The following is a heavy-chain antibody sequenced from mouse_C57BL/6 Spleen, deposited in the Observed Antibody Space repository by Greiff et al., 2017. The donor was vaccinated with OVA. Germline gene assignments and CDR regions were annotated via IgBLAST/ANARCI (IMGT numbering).Heavy chain of an antibody. Sequence: EVQLQQSGPELVKPGASVKISCKASGYSFTGYYMNWVKQSPEKSLEWIGEINPSTGGTTYNQKFKAKATLTVDKSSSTAYMQLKSLTSEDSAVYYCARLNYWDYAMDYWGQGTSVTVSS. J-gene: IGHJ4*01. D-gene: IGHD2-1*01. V-gene: IGHV1-42*01. CDR3: ARLNYWDYAMDY. CDR2: INPSTGGT. CDR1: GYSFTGYY.